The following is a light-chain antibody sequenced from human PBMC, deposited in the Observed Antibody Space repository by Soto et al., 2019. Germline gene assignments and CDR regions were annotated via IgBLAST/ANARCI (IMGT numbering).Light chain of an antibody. V-gene: IGKV3-15*01. CDR2: GAS. CDR1: QSVSSN. CDR3: QQYNNWPRT. J-gene: IGKJ1*01. Sequence: EIVMTQSPATLSVSPGERATLSCRASQSVSSNLAWYQQTPCQAAGLLIYGASTRDTGIPARFSGSGSGTEFPLTISSLQSEDFAVYHCQQYNNWPRTFGQGTKVDIK.